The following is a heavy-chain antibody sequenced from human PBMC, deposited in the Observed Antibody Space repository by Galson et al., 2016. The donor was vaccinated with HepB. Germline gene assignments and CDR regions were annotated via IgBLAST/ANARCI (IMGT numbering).Heavy chain of an antibody. D-gene: IGHD3-16*01. CDR3: TRGEVSTFYDAFDL. V-gene: IGHV3-74*01. CDR1: GFSFSNYW. Sequence: SLRLSCAASGFSFSNYWMHWVRHVPGKGLLWVSRISRDGSFTNYADSVKGRFTVSRDNFNNTLSLQMNSLRFEDTATYYCTRGEVSTFYDAFDLWGQGTMVTVSS. J-gene: IGHJ3*01. CDR2: ISRDGSFT.